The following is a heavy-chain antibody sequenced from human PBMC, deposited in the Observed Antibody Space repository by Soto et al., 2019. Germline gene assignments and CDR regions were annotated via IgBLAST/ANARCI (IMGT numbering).Heavy chain of an antibody. CDR3: TKASSDRNHMEV. Sequence: EVPLLESGGGLVQPGGSLRLSGAASGFTFGNFVMRWVRQTPGKGLEWVSTITETGDDTYYTDSVQGRFTVSRDNSKNTLYLQMTDLRAEDTALYYCTKASSDRNHMEVWGPGTTVTVSS. CDR2: ITETGDDT. CDR1: GFTFGNFV. V-gene: IGHV3-23*01. J-gene: IGHJ6*02.